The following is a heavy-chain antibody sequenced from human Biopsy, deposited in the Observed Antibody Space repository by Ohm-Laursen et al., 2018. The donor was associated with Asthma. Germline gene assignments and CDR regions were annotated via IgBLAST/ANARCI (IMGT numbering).Heavy chain of an antibody. CDR3: VKDTDEIRGYYTFEV. V-gene: IGHV3-30*18. Sequence: SLRLSCAASGFIFRGSNMFWVRQAPGKGLEWVAVISYDGNHKFYEDSVKGRFTISRDNSKNTVDLQMRSLRAEDTAIYYCVKDTDEIRGYYTFEVWGQGTMVTVSS. CDR2: ISYDGNHK. J-gene: IGHJ3*01. D-gene: IGHD3-22*01. CDR1: GFIFRGSN.